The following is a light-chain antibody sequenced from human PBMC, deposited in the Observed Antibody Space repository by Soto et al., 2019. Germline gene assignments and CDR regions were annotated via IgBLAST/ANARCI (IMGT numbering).Light chain of an antibody. Sequence: QSVLTQPASVSGSPGQSITISCTGSSSDSGAYNYVSWFQHDPSKAPKLLISEVSNRPSGVSNRFSGSKSGTAASLTISGLQTEDEADYFCFSFTTDWTHVFGTGTKVTVL. CDR3: FSFTTDWTHV. CDR2: EVS. J-gene: IGLJ1*01. CDR1: SSDSGAYNY. V-gene: IGLV2-14*01.